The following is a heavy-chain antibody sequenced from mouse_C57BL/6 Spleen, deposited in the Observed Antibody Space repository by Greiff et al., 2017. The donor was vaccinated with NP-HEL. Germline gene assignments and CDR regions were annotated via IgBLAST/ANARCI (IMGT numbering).Heavy chain of an antibody. J-gene: IGHJ2*01. V-gene: IGHV1-54*01. Sequence: QVQLQQSGAELVRPGPSVKVSCKASGYAFTNYLIEWVKQRPGQGLEWIGVINPGSGGTNYNEKFKGKATLTADKSSSTAYMQLSSLTSEDSAVYFCARRGGPYYFDYWGQGTTLTVSS. CDR1: GYAFTNYL. CDR3: ARRGGPYYFDY. D-gene: IGHD1-1*02. CDR2: INPGSGGT.